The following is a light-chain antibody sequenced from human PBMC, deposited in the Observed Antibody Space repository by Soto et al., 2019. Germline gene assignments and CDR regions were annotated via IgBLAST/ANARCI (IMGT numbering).Light chain of an antibody. CDR3: SSYTSSSTVV. J-gene: IGLJ2*01. Sequence: QSVLTQPASVSGSPGQSISISCTGSSSDVGGYNYVSWYQHHPGKAPKLMIYDVSNRPSGVSNRFSGSRSGNTASLTISGLQAEDEADYYCSSYTSSSTVVFGGGTKVTV. CDR2: DVS. V-gene: IGLV2-14*03. CDR1: SSDVGGYNY.